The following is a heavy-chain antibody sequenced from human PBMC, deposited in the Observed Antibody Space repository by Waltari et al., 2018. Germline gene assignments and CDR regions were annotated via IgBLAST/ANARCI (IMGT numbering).Heavy chain of an antibody. CDR1: GVTFRSSV. J-gene: IGHJ6*02. Sequence: QVQLVESGGGVVQPGRSLRVSCAASGVTFRSSVMLWVSQAPGKGLAWVAVISYDGSNKNYADSVKGRFTISRDNSKNTLYLQMNSLRAEDTAVYYCASLGIRYYYGMDVWGQGTTVTVSS. CDR2: ISYDGSNK. V-gene: IGHV3-30-3*01. D-gene: IGHD3-10*01. CDR3: ASLGIRYYYGMDV.